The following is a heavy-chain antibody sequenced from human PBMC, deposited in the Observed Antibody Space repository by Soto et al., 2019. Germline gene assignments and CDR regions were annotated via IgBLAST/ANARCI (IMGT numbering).Heavy chain of an antibody. CDR3: ARGHRAMEYYYYYGMDV. Sequence: LSLTCSVSGGSISSSFWSWIRQPPGKELEWIGYISYSGSTTYNPSLKSRITLLVDTSKNQFSLRVASVTAADTAVYYCARGHRAMEYYYYYGMDVWGQGTTVTVSS. D-gene: IGHD5-18*01. V-gene: IGHV4-59*01. CDR1: GGSISSSF. J-gene: IGHJ6*02. CDR2: ISYSGST.